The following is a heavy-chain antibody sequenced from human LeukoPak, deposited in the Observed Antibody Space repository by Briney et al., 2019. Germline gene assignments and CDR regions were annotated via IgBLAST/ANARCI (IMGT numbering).Heavy chain of an antibody. CDR1: GLTFCRHW. CDR3: GSGITEEDSVAIEH. CDR2: VNADESRA. D-gene: IGHD1-14*01. V-gene: IGHV3-74*01. J-gene: IGHJ1*01. Sequence: GGSLRLSCAASGLTFCRHWMYWVRQAPGKGLVWVSRVNADESRAIIADSVKGRFTISRDNARDTVYLQMNSLSVEDTAVYFCGSGITEEDSVAIEHWGQGTLVTVSS.